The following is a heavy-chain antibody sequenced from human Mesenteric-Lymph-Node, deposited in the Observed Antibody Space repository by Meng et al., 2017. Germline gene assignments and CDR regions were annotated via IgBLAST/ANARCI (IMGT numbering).Heavy chain of an antibody. CDR2: TYYRSKWSI. CDR1: WACGASNNAA. Sequence: VQREPSGTGLVKPSETLFLSYAISWACGASNNAAWSWSRLYPSRGLEWLGRTYYRSKWSIEYALSMKSRITINPDTSKNQFSLQLNSVTPEDTAVYYCASWRYDSWGQGTLVTVSS. CDR3: ASWRYDS. V-gene: IGHV6-1*02. J-gene: IGHJ5*01.